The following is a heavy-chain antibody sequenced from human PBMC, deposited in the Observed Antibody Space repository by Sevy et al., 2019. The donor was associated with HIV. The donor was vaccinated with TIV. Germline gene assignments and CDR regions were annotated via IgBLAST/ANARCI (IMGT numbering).Heavy chain of an antibody. CDR1: GFTFSTYG. V-gene: IGHV3-30*18. Sequence: GGSPRLSCAASGFTFSTYGMHWVRQAPGKGLEWVAVISSDGSNTYYADSVKGRFTITRDTSKNTLYLQMNSLRTEDTAVYYCAKEASSGWPFDFWGQGTLVTVSS. CDR2: ISSDGSNT. J-gene: IGHJ4*02. CDR3: AKEASSGWPFDF. D-gene: IGHD6-19*01.